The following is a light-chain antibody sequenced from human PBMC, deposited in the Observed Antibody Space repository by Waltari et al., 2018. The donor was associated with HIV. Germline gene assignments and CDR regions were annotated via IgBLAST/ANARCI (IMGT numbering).Light chain of an antibody. CDR3: LLSYSGVRV. Sequence: QAVVTQEPSLTVSPGWTVTLTCASSPGAVPSGPSPYWFQQKPGQVPMTLIYETSNKHSWTPARFSGSLLGGKAALTLSDAQPEDEADYYCLLSYSGVRVFGGGTKLTVL. CDR1: PGAVPSGPS. V-gene: IGLV7-46*01. J-gene: IGLJ3*02. CDR2: ETS.